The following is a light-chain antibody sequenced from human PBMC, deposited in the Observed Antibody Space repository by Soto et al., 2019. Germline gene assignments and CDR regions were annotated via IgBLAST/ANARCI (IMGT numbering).Light chain of an antibody. Sequence: DIQMTQSPSTLSASVGDRVTIKCRASQSISRWMAWYQQKSGKAPKLLIYDASILESGVPSRFSGSGFGTEFTLTISSLQPDDFATYYCQQYRSFSPLTFGGGTKVDIK. CDR3: QQYRSFSPLT. J-gene: IGKJ4*01. CDR1: QSISRW. CDR2: DAS. V-gene: IGKV1-5*01.